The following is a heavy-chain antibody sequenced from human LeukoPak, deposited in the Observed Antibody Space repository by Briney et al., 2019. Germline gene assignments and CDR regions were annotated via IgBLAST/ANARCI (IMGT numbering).Heavy chain of an antibody. D-gene: IGHD3-22*01. J-gene: IGHJ4*02. CDR3: ARALRPIYYDSSGYTGYYFDF. Sequence: GSLRLSCAASGFTFSAYWMSWVRQAPGKGLERVANIKEDGSEKYYVDSVKGRFTISRDNAKNSLYLQMNSPRAEDTAVYYCARALRPIYYDSSGYTGYYFDFWGRGTLVTVSS. CDR2: IKEDGSEK. CDR1: GFTFSAYW. V-gene: IGHV3-7*01.